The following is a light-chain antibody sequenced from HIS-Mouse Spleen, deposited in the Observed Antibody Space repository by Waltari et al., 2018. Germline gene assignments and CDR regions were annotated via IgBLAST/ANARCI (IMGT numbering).Light chain of an antibody. V-gene: IGKV2-28*01. CDR2: LGS. CDR1: QSVQHSNGYNY. J-gene: IGKJ2*01. CDR3: MQALQTPYT. Sequence: DIVMTQSPLSLPVTPGEPASISCRSSQSVQHSNGYNYLDWYLQKPGQSPQLLIYLGSNRASGVPDRFSGSGSGTDFTLKLSRVEAENVGVYYCMQALQTPYTFGHGTKLEIK.